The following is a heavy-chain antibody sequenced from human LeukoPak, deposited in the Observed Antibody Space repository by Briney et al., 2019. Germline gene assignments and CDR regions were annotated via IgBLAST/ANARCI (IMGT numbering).Heavy chain of an antibody. CDR1: GFTFSSYW. J-gene: IGHJ4*02. V-gene: IGHV3-7*01. CDR3: ARGSEPVQLWLSAFDY. CDR2: IKQDGSEK. D-gene: IGHD5-18*01. Sequence: GGSLRLSCAASGFTFSSYWMSWVRQAPGKGLEWVANIKQDGSEKYYVDSVKGRFTISRDNAKNSLYLQMNSLRAEDTAVYYCARGSEPVQLWLSAFDYWGQGTLVTVSS.